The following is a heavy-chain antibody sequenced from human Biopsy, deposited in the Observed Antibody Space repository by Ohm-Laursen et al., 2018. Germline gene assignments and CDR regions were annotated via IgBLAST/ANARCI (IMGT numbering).Heavy chain of an antibody. V-gene: IGHV4-59*01. J-gene: IGHJ6*02. CDR2: IYYSGST. CDR3: ARATNSTGWPYYYFYGMDV. CDR1: GGSISSDY. D-gene: IGHD2/OR15-2a*01. Sequence: TLSLTCAASGGSISSDYWSWIRQTPGKGLEWIGYIYYSGSTNYNPSLKSRVTISVDKSKNQFSLRLNSVTAADTAVYYCARATNSTGWPYYYFYGMDVWGQGTTVTVSS.